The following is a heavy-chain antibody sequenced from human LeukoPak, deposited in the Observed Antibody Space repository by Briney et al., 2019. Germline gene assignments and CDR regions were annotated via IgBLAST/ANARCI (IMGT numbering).Heavy chain of an antibody. V-gene: IGHV4-61*02. D-gene: IGHD2-2*01. CDR1: GGSISSGSYY. Sequence: SETLSLTCTVSGGSISSGSYYWSWIRQPAGKGLEWIGRIYTSGSTNYNPSLKSRVTISVDTSKNQFSLKLSSVTAADTAVYYCAGSYCSSTSCPVWDNYWGQGTLVTVSS. J-gene: IGHJ4*02. CDR2: IYTSGST. CDR3: AGSYCSSTSCPVWDNY.